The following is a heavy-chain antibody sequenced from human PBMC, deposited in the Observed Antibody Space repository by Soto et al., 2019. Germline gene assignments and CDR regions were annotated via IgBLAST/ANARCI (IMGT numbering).Heavy chain of an antibody. V-gene: IGHV3-30*18. Sequence: QVQLVESGGGVVQPGRSLRLSCAASGFTFSSYGMHWVRQAPDKGLEWVAVISYDGSNKYYADSVKGRFTISRDNSKNTLYLQMNSLRAEDTAVYYCAKDSLPDITMIVVVPWDGMDVWGQGTTVTVSS. CDR1: GFTFSSYG. CDR2: ISYDGSNK. J-gene: IGHJ6*02. CDR3: AKDSLPDITMIVVVPWDGMDV. D-gene: IGHD3-22*01.